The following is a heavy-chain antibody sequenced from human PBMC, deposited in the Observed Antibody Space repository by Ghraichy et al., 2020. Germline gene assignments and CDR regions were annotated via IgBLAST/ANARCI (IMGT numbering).Heavy chain of an antibody. Sequence: GESLSLSCAASGFTFSGHAMHCVRQAPGKELEWVACISYGGNRKHYADSVKGRFTISRDNSKNTLYLQMNSLQGEDTAMYFCARDITGNYSFDYWGQGTLVTVSS. CDR2: ISYGGNRK. D-gene: IGHD1-20*01. J-gene: IGHJ4*02. V-gene: IGHV3-30-3*01. CDR3: ARDITGNYSFDY. CDR1: GFTFSGHA.